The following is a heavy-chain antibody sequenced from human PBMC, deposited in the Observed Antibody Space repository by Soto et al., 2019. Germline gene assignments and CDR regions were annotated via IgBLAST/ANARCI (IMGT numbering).Heavy chain of an antibody. Sequence: QVQLVQSGAEVKKPGASVKVSCKASGYTFITYDINWVRQATGQGLEWVGWVNPDSGKTDYARKLQGRVTMTRNTSISTVYTELSVLRSEDTPVYYCEGGYWFGPCGQGTLVTVSS. CDR3: EGGYWFGP. V-gene: IGHV1-8*01. CDR1: GYTFITYD. J-gene: IGHJ5*02. CDR2: VNPDSGKT.